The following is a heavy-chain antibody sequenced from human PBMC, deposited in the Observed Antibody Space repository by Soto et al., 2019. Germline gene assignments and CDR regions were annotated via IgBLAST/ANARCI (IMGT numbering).Heavy chain of an antibody. V-gene: IGHV3-73*01. CDR3: SRHASDFWSGKPQYYMDV. CDR1: GFTFSGSA. CDR2: IRSKGNNYAT. Sequence: EVQLVESGGGLVQPGGSLKLSCAASGFTFSGSAMHWVRQASGKGLEWVGRIRSKGNNYATAYGASLKGRFTISRDDSKNTAYLQKNSLNTEDTPVYYCSRHASDFWSGKPQYYMDVWGKGTPVTVSS. D-gene: IGHD3-3*01. J-gene: IGHJ6*03.